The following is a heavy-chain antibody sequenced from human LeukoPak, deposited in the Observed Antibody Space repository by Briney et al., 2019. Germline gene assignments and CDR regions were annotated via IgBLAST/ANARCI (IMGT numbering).Heavy chain of an antibody. CDR2: IYYSGST. V-gene: IGHV4-39*01. J-gene: IGHJ4*02. Sequence: NPSETLSLTCTVSGGSISSSSYYWGWIRQPPGKGLEWIVSIYYSGSTYYNPSLKSRVTISVDTSKNQFSLKLSSVTAADTAVYYCARAVPTKLRFLELFPTFPFDYWGQGTLVTVSS. CDR1: GGSISSSSYY. CDR3: ARAVPTKLRFLELFPTFPFDY. D-gene: IGHD3-3*01.